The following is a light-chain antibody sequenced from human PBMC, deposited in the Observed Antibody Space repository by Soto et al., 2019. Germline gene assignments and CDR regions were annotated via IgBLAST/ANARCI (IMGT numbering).Light chain of an antibody. CDR3: QHYNSYSEA. CDR1: RSVSTS. J-gene: IGKJ1*01. V-gene: IGKV1-5*03. CDR2: KAS. Sequence: DIQMNQSPSTLSAYVGDRVTITCRASRSVSTSLAWYQKKPGKAPKLLIYKASTLKSGVPSRFSGSGSGTEFTLTISSLQPDDFATYYCQHYNSYSEAFGQGTKVDI.